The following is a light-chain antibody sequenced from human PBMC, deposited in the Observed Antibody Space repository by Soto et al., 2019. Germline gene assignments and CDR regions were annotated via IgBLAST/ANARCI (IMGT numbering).Light chain of an antibody. J-gene: IGLJ1*01. CDR2: EVS. Sequence: QSALTQPASVSGSPGQSITISFTGTSSDVGGYDYVSWYQLHPVKAPKLMVFEVSNRPSGVSYRFSGSKSGNTASLTISGLQAEDEADYFCSSYSISTAYLFGTGTKLTVL. V-gene: IGLV2-14*01. CDR3: SSYSISTAYL. CDR1: SSDVGGYDY.